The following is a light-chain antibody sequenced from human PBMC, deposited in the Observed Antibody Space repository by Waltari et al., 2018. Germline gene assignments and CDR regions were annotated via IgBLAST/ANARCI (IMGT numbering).Light chain of an antibody. CDR1: QSVRTY. CDR3: QQYNTYSWT. CDR2: KAS. J-gene: IGKJ1*01. Sequence: DIQMTQSPSTLSASVGDRVTITCRASQSVRTYLAWYQQKPGKAPKLLIYKASTLETGVPSRVSGSGSETEFTLTIASLQPDDFGTYYCQQYNTYSWTFGQGTEVDIK. V-gene: IGKV1-5*03.